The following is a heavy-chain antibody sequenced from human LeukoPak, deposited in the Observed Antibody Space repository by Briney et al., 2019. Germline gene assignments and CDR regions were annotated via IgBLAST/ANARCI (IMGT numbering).Heavy chain of an antibody. Sequence: GGSLRLSCAASGFTFNRYNMNWVRRAPGKGLEWVSSISTSSSYIYYADSVRGRFTISRDNAKNSLYLQMNSLRAEDTAVYSCAKDRCSNGIGCLYYYMDVWGKGTTVTISS. CDR1: GFTFNRYN. D-gene: IGHD2-8*01. V-gene: IGHV3-21*01. CDR3: AKDRCSNGIGCLYYYMDV. J-gene: IGHJ6*03. CDR2: ISTSSSYI.